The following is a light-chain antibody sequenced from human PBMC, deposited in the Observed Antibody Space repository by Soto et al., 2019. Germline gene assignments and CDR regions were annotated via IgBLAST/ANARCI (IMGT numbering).Light chain of an antibody. J-gene: IGKJ5*01. V-gene: IGKV4-1*01. CDR3: QQYYSIPIT. CDR1: QSVLYSSDNKNY. CDR2: WAS. Sequence: IVMTQSSDSLAVSLGERATINCKSSQSVLYSSDNKNYLTWYQQKPGQPPKLLIYWASTRESGVPDRFSGSGSGTDFTLTISSLQAEDVAVYYCQQYYSIPITFAQGTRLEIK.